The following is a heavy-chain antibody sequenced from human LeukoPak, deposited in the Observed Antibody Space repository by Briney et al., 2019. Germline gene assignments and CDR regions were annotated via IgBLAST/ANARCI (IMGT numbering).Heavy chain of an antibody. V-gene: IGHV3-33*06. J-gene: IGHJ4*02. CDR2: VWYEERTK. CDR1: GFSFSDYC. Sequence: GGSLRLSCTTSGFSFSDYCMHWVRQAPGKGLEWLASVWYEERTKYYVNSVKGRFTISRDNSKNSIYLQMKSLGVDDTAIYYCVKEGIYLKSSLEEWGQGTLVTVSS. CDR3: VKEGIYLKSSLEE. D-gene: IGHD5-12*01.